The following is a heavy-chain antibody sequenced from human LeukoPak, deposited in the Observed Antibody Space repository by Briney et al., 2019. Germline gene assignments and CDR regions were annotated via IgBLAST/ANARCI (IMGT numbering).Heavy chain of an antibody. Sequence: WASVKVSCKASGGTFSSYAISWVRQAPGQGLEWMGGIIPIFGTANYAQKFQGRVTITADESTSTAYMELSSLRSEDTAVYYCARGPRPIWFGELFYYYYYMDVWGKGTTVTISS. D-gene: IGHD3-10*01. CDR1: GGTFSSYA. J-gene: IGHJ6*03. CDR2: IIPIFGTA. CDR3: ARGPRPIWFGELFYYYYYMDV. V-gene: IGHV1-69*01.